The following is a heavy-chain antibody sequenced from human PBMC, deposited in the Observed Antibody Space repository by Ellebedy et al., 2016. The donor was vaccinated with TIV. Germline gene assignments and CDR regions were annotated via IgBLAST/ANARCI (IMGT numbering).Heavy chain of an antibody. J-gene: IGHJ5*02. Sequence: SLKISXAASGFTFDDYAMHWVRQAPGKGLEWVSGISWNSGSIGYADSVKGRFTISRDNAKNSLYLQMNSLRAEDTALYYCAKDSSGWDGGWFDPWGQGTLVTVSS. V-gene: IGHV3-9*01. CDR1: GFTFDDYA. CDR3: AKDSSGWDGGWFDP. D-gene: IGHD6-19*01. CDR2: ISWNSGSI.